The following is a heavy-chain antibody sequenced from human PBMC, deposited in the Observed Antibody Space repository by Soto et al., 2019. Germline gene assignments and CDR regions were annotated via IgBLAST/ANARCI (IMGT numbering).Heavy chain of an antibody. CDR2: VYYSGTT. D-gene: IGHD3-9*01. CDR3: ARTTAVPNTLRSRYFFDF. J-gene: IGHJ4*02. V-gene: IGHV4-61*01. CDR1: GGSVNNKTYY. Sequence: TLSLTCSVSGGSVNNKTYYWSWIRQPPGKRLGWIGYVYYSGTTNYNPSLKSRVTISIDMSKNQFSLRLSSVTAADTALYYCARTTAVPNTLRSRYFFDFWGQGTLVTVSS.